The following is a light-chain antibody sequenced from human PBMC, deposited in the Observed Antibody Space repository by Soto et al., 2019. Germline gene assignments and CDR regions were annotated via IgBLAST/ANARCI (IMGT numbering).Light chain of an antibody. J-gene: IGKJ4*01. CDR2: GAS. Sequence: GLAQCPGTLSLSPGERATLSCRASQSVSSSYLAWYQQKPGQAPRLLIYGASSRATGIPDRFSGSGSGTDFTLTISRLEPEDFAVYYCQQYGSSPPTTFGGGTKVDIK. V-gene: IGKV3-20*01. CDR3: QQYGSSPPTT. CDR1: QSVSSSY.